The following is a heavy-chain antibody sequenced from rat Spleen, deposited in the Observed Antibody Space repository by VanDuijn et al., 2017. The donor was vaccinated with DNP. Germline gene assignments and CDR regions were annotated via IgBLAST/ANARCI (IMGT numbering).Heavy chain of an antibody. CDR1: GFIFSDYD. Sequence: EVKLVESGGGLVQPGRSLKLSCAASGFIFSDYDMAWVRQAPTKGLEWVASISPTGDSTYYQDSVKGRFTASRDDAKNILYLQMDSLRSEDTATYYCVTHYNYWFFDFWGPGTMVSVSS. J-gene: IGHJ1*01. CDR3: VTHYNYWFFDF. CDR2: ISPTGDST. V-gene: IGHV5S13*01.